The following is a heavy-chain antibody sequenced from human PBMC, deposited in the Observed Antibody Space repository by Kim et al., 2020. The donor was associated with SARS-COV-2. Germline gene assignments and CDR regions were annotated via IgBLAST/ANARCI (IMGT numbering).Heavy chain of an antibody. Sequence: SETLSLTCTVSGGSINNNDYYWAWVRQPPGGGLEWIASIHFHFAGPSPYNYKGSTSYNPSLRNRAAISVDASKNQFTLELKFVTDAEQAVCYCATNCTRRSCYGPFDVWGQGTLLTVSS. D-gene: IGHD2-2*01. CDR3: ATNCTRRSCYGPFDV. J-gene: IGHJ4*02. CDR1: GGSINNNDYY. V-gene: IGHV4-39*01. CDR2: IHFHFAGPSPYNYKGST.